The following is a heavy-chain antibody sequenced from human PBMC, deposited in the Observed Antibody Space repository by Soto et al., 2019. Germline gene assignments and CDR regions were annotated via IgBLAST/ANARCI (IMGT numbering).Heavy chain of an antibody. J-gene: IGHJ5*01. CDR3: ARVRQGCSANNCYFDP. Sequence: QVHLQESGPGLVAPSGTLSLTCTLSGGSVRAPDWWNWVRQSPDKGREWIAEVHISGHSNYNPSPRSRGSVSIDSSKNQFYLNLNSVTAADTAIYYCARVRQGCSANNCYFDPWGQGTQVTISS. CDR1: GGSVRAPDW. CDR2: VHISGHS. V-gene: IGHV4-4*02. D-gene: IGHD1-1*01.